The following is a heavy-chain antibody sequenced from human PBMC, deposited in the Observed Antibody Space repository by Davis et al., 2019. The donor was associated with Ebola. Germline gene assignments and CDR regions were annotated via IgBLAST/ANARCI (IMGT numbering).Heavy chain of an antibody. D-gene: IGHD3-22*01. CDR3: ARLRDYYDSSGYAFDI. V-gene: IGHV4-39*01. CDR1: GGSISSSSFY. J-gene: IGHJ3*02. Sequence: MPSETLSLTCSVSGGSISSSSFYWGWIRQPPGKGLEWIGYIYYDGTTYYNPSFKSRVTIYIDTSKSQFSLRLSSETAADTAIYYCARLRDYYDSSGYAFDIWGQGTMVSVSS. CDR2: IYYDGTT.